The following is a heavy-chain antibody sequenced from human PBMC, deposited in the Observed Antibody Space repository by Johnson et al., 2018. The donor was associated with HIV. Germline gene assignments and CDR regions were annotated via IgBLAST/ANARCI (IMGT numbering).Heavy chain of an antibody. D-gene: IGHD1-26*01. Sequence: QVQLVESGGGLVQPGGSLRLSCAASGFTFSSYAMHWVRQAPGKGLEWVAVISYDGSNKYYAESVKGRFTISRDNSKNTLYLQMNSLRAEDTAVYYCAKERSGSYSGADAFDIWGQGTMVTVAS. CDR1: GFTFSSYA. J-gene: IGHJ3*02. CDR3: AKERSGSYSGADAFDI. V-gene: IGHV3-30*04. CDR2: ISYDGSNK.